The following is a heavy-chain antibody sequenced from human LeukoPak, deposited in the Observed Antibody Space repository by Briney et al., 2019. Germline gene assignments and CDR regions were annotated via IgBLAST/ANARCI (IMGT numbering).Heavy chain of an antibody. CDR1: GYTFTGYY. CDR2: INPNSGGT. Sequence: ASVKVSCKASGYTFTGYYMHWVRQARGQGLEWMGGINPNSGGTNYAQKFQGRVTMTRDTSISTAYMELSRLRSDDTAVYYCARGRGYYYDSSGYGDYWGQGTLVTVSS. CDR3: ARGRGYYYDSSGYGDY. J-gene: IGHJ4*02. V-gene: IGHV1-2*02. D-gene: IGHD3-22*01.